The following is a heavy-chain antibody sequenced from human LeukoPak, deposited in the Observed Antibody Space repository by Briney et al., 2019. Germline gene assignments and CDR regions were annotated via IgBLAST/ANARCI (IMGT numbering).Heavy chain of an antibody. J-gene: IGHJ4*02. CDR2: IYHSGNT. CDR1: GYSILSGYY. D-gene: IGHD6-19*01. Sequence: SETPSLPCAVSGYSILSGYYWSYIRQSPGKGLEWIARIYHSGNTYYNPSLTSRVTISVDTSKNQFSLKLSSVTAADTAVYYCARNRIAVAGRGPYFDYWGQGTLVTVSS. CDR3: ARNRIAVAGRGPYFDY. V-gene: IGHV4-38-2*01.